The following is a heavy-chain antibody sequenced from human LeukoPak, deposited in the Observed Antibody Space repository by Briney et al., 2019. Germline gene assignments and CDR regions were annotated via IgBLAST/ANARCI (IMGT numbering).Heavy chain of an antibody. J-gene: IGHJ6*04. CDR3: ARAHYDILTGASYYYYGMDV. CDR2: IIPIFGTA. D-gene: IGHD3-9*01. Sequence: SVKVSCKASGGTFSSYAISWVRQAPGQGLEWMGGIIPIFGTANYAQKFQGRVTITTDESTSTAYMELSSLRSEDTAVYYCARAHYDILTGASYYYYGMDVWGKGTTVTVSS. CDR1: GGTFSSYA. V-gene: IGHV1-69*05.